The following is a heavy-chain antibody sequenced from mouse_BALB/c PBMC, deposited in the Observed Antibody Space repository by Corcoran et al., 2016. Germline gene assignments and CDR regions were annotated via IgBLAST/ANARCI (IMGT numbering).Heavy chain of an antibody. CDR1: GYTFTNYG. CDR3: ARGDYDTWFAY. Sequence: QIQLVQSGPELKKPGETVKISCKASGYTFTNYGMNWVKQAPGKGLKWMGWINTYTGEPTYADDFKGRFAFSLETSASTAYLQINNRKNEDTATYFCARGDYDTWFAYWGQGTLVTVSA. CDR2: INTYTGEP. J-gene: IGHJ3*01. D-gene: IGHD2-4*01. V-gene: IGHV9-3-1*01.